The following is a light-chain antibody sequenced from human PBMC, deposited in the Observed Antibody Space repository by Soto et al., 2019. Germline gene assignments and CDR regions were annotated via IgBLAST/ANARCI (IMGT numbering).Light chain of an antibody. V-gene: IGKV2-30*02. J-gene: IGKJ5*01. CDR2: KVS. CDR3: MKGTHWPIT. CDR1: QSLVHSDGIAY. Sequence: DVVMTQSPLSLPVTLGQQASISCRSNQSLVHSDGIAYFSWFQQRPGRSPRRVIYKVSNRDSGVPDRLSGSGSGTDLELKISRVEAEDVGVYYCMKGTHWPITFGQGTRLEIK.